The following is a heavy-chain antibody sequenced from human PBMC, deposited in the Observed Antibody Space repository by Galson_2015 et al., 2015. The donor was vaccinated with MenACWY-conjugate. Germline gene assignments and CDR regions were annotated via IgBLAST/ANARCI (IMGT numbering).Heavy chain of an antibody. V-gene: IGHV3-23*01. CDR1: GFTFSDYA. CDR2: ISGPGGTT. CDR3: ARDRGSYHYSGQVWGFWLDP. Sequence: SLRLSCAGSGFTFSDYAMTWVRQAPGKGLEWVSTISGPGGTTYYADFVKGRFTIYRYNSENILYLQMNSLGAEDTAVYYCARDRGSYHYSGQVWGFWLDPWGQGTLVTVSS. D-gene: IGHD2-15*01. J-gene: IGHJ5*02.